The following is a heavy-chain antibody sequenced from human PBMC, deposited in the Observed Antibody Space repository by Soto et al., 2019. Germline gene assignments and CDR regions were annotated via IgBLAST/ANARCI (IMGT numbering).Heavy chain of an antibody. J-gene: IGHJ3*02. Sequence: QVQLVQSGAEVKKPGASVKVSCKASGYTFTSYYMHWVRQAPGQGLEWMGIINPSGGSTSYAQKLQGRVTMTRDTSTSTVYMELSSLRSEDTAVYYCARERGIFGVVNRDAFDIWGQGTMVTVSS. CDR1: GYTFTSYY. D-gene: IGHD3-3*01. CDR2: INPSGGST. V-gene: IGHV1-46*01. CDR3: ARERGIFGVVNRDAFDI.